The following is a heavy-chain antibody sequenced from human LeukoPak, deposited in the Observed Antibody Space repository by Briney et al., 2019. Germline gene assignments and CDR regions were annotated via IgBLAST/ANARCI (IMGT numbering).Heavy chain of an antibody. V-gene: IGHV7-4-1*02. Sequence: APLKVSCTASGYTFTSYAMNWVRQAPGQGLEWMGWINTNTGNPTYAQGFTGRFVFSLDTSVSTAYLQISSLKAEDTAVYYCARESYYYDSGRYFDPWGQGTLVTVSS. CDR2: INTNTGNP. CDR1: GYTFTSYA. J-gene: IGHJ5*02. CDR3: ARESYYYDSGRYFDP. D-gene: IGHD3-10*01.